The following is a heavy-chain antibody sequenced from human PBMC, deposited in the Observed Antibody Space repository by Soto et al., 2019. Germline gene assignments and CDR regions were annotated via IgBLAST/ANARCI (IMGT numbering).Heavy chain of an antibody. V-gene: IGHV3-30-3*01. CDR2: ISYDGSNK. Sequence: GGSLRLSCAASGFTFSSYAMHWVRQAPGKGLEWVAVISYDGSNKYYADSVKGRFTISRDNSKNTLYLQMNSLRAEDTAVYYCARDKRAGYTPDYYYYGMDVWGQGTTVTVSS. D-gene: IGHD1-1*01. CDR3: ARDKRAGYTPDYYYYGMDV. CDR1: GFTFSSYA. J-gene: IGHJ6*02.